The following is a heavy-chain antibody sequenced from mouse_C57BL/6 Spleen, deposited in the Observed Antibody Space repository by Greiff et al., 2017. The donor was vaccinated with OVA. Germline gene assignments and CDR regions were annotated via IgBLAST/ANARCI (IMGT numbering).Heavy chain of an antibody. CDR1: GFTFSSYG. J-gene: IGHJ2*01. Sequence: DVMLVESGGDLVKPGGSLKLSCAASGFTFSSYGMSWVRQTPDKRLEWVATISSGGSYTYYPDSVKGRFTISRDNAKNTLYLQMSSLKSEDTAMYYCANWDGDYWGQGTTLTVSS. CDR3: ANWDGDY. CDR2: ISSGGSYT. V-gene: IGHV5-6*02. D-gene: IGHD4-1*01.